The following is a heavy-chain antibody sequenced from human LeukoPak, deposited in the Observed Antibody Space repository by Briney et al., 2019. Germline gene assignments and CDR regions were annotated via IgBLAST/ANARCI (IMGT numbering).Heavy chain of an antibody. CDR2: ISSSSSYI. V-gene: IGHV3-21*01. J-gene: IGHJ4*02. D-gene: IGHD4-23*01. CDR3: ARDPNYGGNSAGDY. Sequence: PGGSLRLSCAASGFTFSTAWMIWVRQAPGKGLEWVSSISSSSSYIYYADSVKGRFTISRDNAKNSLYLQMNSLRAEDTAVYYCARDPNYGGNSAGDYWGQGTLVTVSS. CDR1: GFTFSTAW.